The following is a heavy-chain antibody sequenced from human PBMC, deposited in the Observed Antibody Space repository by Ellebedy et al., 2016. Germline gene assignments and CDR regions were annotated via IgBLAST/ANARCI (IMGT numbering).Heavy chain of an antibody. CDR1: GYTFTNYY. D-gene: IGHD1-26*01. CDR2: ISPGGGA. J-gene: IGHJ4*02. Sequence: ASVKVSCKASGYTFTNYYIHWVRQAPGQGLEWLGKISPGGGADYAQKFQGRVTMTTDTSTRTVYVEVSSLRSEDTAVYYCARTVSDSGQNYWGQGTRVTVSS. CDR3: ARTVSDSGQNY. V-gene: IGHV1-46*01.